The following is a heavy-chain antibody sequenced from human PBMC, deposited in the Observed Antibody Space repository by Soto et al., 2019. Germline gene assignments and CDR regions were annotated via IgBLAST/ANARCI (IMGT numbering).Heavy chain of an antibody. D-gene: IGHD2-21*01. CDR3: ARSIVVVNALDY. Sequence: QVQLVQSGAEEKKPGASVKVSCKASGYTFTSYAMRWVRQAPGQRLEWMGWINAGNGNTKYSQKLQGRVTITRDTSASTAYMELSSLRSEDTAVYYCARSIVVVNALDYWGQGTLVTVSS. CDR1: GYTFTSYA. J-gene: IGHJ4*02. V-gene: IGHV1-3*05. CDR2: INAGNGNT.